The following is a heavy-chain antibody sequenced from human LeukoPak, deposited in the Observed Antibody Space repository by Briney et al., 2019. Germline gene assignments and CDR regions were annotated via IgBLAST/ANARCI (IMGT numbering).Heavy chain of an antibody. CDR1: GFIFNNYG. D-gene: IGHD3-22*01. CDR2: ISNDGGGT. Sequence: GGSLRLSCAASGFIFNNYGLIWVRQAPGKGLEWVSAISNDGGGTNYADFVKGRFTISRDNSKNTLFLQMNSLRAEDTALYYCAKGSSGYLVDLWGQGTLVTVSS. CDR3: AKGSSGYLVDL. J-gene: IGHJ5*02. V-gene: IGHV3-23*01.